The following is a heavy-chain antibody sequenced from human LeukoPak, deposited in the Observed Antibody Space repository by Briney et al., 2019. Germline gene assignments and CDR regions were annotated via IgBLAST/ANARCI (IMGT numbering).Heavy chain of an antibody. CDR3: ARSGYREGADALDI. V-gene: IGHV4-61*02. D-gene: IGHD5-18*01. J-gene: IGHJ3*02. CDR2: IYTSGST. CDR1: GGSISSGSYY. Sequence: PSETLSLTCTVSGGSISSGSYYWSWIRQPAGKGLEWIGRIYTSGSTNYNPSLKSRVTISVDTSKNQFSLKLSSVTAADTAVYYCARSGYREGADALDIWGQGTMVTVSS.